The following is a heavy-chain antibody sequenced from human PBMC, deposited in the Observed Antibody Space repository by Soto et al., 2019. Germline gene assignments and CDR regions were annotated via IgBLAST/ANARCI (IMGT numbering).Heavy chain of an antibody. Sequence: SETLSLTCTVSRGSVSRGSYYWSWIRQPPGKGQEWIGYIYYSGSTNYNPARKSRVTIPVDTSKNQFSLKLSSVTAADPAVYYCAGSEGQRPVTQGTWWFGPWGRGTLVTVSS. J-gene: IGHJ5*02. CDR1: RGSVSRGSYY. CDR2: IYYSGST. CDR3: AGSEGQRPVTQGTWWFGP. V-gene: IGHV4-61*01. D-gene: IGHD5-18*01.